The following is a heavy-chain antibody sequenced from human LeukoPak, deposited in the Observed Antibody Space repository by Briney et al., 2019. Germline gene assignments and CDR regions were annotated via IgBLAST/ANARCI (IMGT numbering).Heavy chain of an antibody. V-gene: IGHV3-53*01. J-gene: IGHJ6*02. Sequence: GGSLRLSCAASGFTVSSNYMSWVRQAPGKGLEWVSVVYSGGSTYYADSVKGRFTISRDNSKNTLYLQMNSLRAEDTAVYYCARDYSSGWYGGDYGMDVWGQGTTVTVSS. CDR3: ARDYSSGWYGGDYGMDV. D-gene: IGHD6-19*01. CDR2: VYSGGST. CDR1: GFTVSSNY.